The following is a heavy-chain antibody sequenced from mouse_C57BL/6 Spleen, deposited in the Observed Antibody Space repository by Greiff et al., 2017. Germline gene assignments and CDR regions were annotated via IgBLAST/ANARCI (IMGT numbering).Heavy chain of an antibody. J-gene: IGHJ4*01. CDR3: ARFLPGWYAMDY. CDR2: INPSTGGT. Sequence: EVQLQQSGPELVKPGASVKISCKASGYSFTGYYMNWVKQSPEKSLEWIGEINPSTGGTTYNQKFKAKATLTVDKSSSTAYMQLKSLTSEDSAVYYCARFLPGWYAMDYWGQGTSVTVSS. V-gene: IGHV1-42*01. CDR1: GYSFTGYY. D-gene: IGHD1-1*02.